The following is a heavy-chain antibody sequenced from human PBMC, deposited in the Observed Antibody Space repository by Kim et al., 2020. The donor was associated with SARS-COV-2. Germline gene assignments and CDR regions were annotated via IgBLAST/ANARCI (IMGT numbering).Heavy chain of an antibody. J-gene: IGHJ3*02. D-gene: IGHD3-22*01. CDR3: ARSSFTITMIVVVPFAFDI. Sequence: SETLSLTCTASGGSVSSGSYYWSWIRQPPGKGLEWIGYIYYSGSTNYNPSLKSRVTISVDTSKNQFSLKLSSVTAADTAVYYCARSSFTITMIVVVPFAFDIWGQGTMVTVSS. CDR2: IYYSGST. CDR1: GGSVSSGSYY. V-gene: IGHV4-61*01.